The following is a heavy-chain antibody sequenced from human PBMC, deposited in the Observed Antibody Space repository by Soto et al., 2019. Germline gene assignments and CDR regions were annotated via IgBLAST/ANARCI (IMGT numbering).Heavy chain of an antibody. V-gene: IGHV3-30*18. CDR2: ISYDGSNK. Sequence: GGSLRLSCAASGFTFSSYGMHWVRQAPGKGLEWVAVISYDGSNKYYADSVKGRFTISRDNSKNTLYLQMNSLRAEDTAVYYCAKGGITGTKFLSGYYGMDVWGQGTTVTVSS. D-gene: IGHD1-7*01. CDR1: GFTFSSYG. J-gene: IGHJ6*02. CDR3: AKGGITGTKFLSGYYGMDV.